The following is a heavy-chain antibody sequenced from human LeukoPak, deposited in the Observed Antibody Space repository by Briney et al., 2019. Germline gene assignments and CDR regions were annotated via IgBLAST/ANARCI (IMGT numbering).Heavy chain of an antibody. Sequence: GGSLRLSCAASGFIFSQYSMNWVRQAPGKGLEWVSHIRSSSGTFYADSVKGRFTISRDNARNSLYLQMNNLRGEDTAIYYCARDAGNSGYGCDLWGQGTLVTVSS. CDR3: ARDAGNSGYGCDL. CDR1: GFIFSQYS. J-gene: IGHJ5*02. CDR2: IRSSSGT. V-gene: IGHV3-48*01. D-gene: IGHD5-12*01.